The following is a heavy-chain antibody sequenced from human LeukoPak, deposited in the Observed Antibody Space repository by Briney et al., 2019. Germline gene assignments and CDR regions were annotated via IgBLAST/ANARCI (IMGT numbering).Heavy chain of an antibody. V-gene: IGHV3-21*01. CDR2: ISSSSSYI. Sequence: PGGSLRLSCAASGFTFSSYSMNWVRQAPGKGLEWVSSISSSSSYIYYADSVKGRFTISRDNAKNSLYLQMNSLRAEDTAVYYCARARGRDGGLYFDYWGQGTLVTVSS. D-gene: IGHD5-24*01. CDR1: GFTFSSYS. J-gene: IGHJ4*02. CDR3: ARARGRDGGLYFDY.